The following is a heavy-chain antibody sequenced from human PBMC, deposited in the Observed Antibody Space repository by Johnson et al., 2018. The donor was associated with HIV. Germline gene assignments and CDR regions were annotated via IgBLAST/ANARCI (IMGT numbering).Heavy chain of an antibody. Sequence: MQLVESGGGVVQPGRSLRLSCAASGFTFSSYAMHWVRQAPGKGLEWVAVISSDGSNKYHADSAKGRFTISRDNSENTLYLQMNSLRAEDTAVYYCAKGGGSGWSEAFDIWGQGTMVTVSS. CDR3: AKGGGSGWSEAFDI. D-gene: IGHD6-19*01. CDR2: ISSDGSNK. V-gene: IGHV3-30*04. J-gene: IGHJ3*02. CDR1: GFTFSSYA.